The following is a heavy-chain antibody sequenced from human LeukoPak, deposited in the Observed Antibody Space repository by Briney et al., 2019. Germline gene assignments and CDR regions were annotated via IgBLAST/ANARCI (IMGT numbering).Heavy chain of an antibody. J-gene: IGHJ1*01. V-gene: IGHV4-34*01. CDR2: INHSGST. CDR3: ARRRYCSGGSCYSGGFQH. D-gene: IGHD2-15*01. CDR1: GGSFSGYY. Sequence: SETLSLTCAVYGGSFSGYYWSWIRQPPGKGLEWIGEINHSGSTNYNPSLKSRVTISVDTSKNQFFLKLSSVTAADTAVYYCARRRYCSGGSCYSGGFQHWGQGTLVTVSS.